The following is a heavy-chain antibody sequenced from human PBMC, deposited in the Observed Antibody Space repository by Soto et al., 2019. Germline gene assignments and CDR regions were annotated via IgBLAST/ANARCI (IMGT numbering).Heavy chain of an antibody. D-gene: IGHD6-6*01. Sequence: NPSETLSLTCAVYGGSFSGYYWSWIRQPPGKGLEWIGEINHSGSTNYNPSLKSRVTISVDTSKNQFSLKLSSVTAADTAVYYCASTSIAARLVFDYWGQGTLVTISS. J-gene: IGHJ4*02. CDR2: INHSGST. CDR1: GGSFSGYY. CDR3: ASTSIAARLVFDY. V-gene: IGHV4-34*01.